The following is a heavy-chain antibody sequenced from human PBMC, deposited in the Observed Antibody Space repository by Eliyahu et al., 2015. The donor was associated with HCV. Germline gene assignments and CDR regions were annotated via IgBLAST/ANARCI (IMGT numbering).Heavy chain of an antibody. D-gene: IGHD3-9*01. CDR3: TTPLT. V-gene: IGHV3-15*01. CDR1: GFTFSKAW. CDR2: IKSKTDGGTT. J-gene: IGHJ3*01. Sequence: EVQLVESGGGLVKPGGSLRLSCAASGFTFSKAWMSWVRQAPGKGLEWVGLIKSKTDGGTTDYAAPVKGRFTISRDDSINMLYLQMNDLKTEDTAVYYCTTPLTWGQGTMVTVSS.